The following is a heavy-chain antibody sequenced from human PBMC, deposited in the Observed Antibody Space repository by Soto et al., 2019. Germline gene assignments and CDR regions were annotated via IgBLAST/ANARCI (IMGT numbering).Heavy chain of an antibody. D-gene: IGHD2-8*01. CDR2: IKQDGSEK. CDR1: GFTFSSYW. J-gene: IGHJ4*02. CDR3: ARDGADCTNGVCYTNFDY. V-gene: IGHV3-7*01. Sequence: EVQLVESGGGLVQPGGSLRLSCAASGFTFSSYWMSWVRQAPGKGLEWVANIKQDGSEKYYVDSVKGRFTISRDSAKNSLYLQMNSLRAEDTAVYYCARDGADCTNGVCYTNFDYWGQGTLVTVSS.